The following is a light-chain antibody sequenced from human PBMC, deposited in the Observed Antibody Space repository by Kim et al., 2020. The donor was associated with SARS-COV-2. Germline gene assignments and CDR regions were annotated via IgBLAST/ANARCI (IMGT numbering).Light chain of an antibody. V-gene: IGKV1-5*03. CDR1: RSISGY. J-gene: IGKJ1*01. CDR3: QQYKSYPLT. CDR2: AAS. Sequence: VSVGDRVTITCRASRSISGYVAWYQQKPGKAPKPLIYAASTLKSGVPSRFSGSGSGTEFTLTTSSLQPDDFATYYCQQYKSYPLTFGQGTKVDIK.